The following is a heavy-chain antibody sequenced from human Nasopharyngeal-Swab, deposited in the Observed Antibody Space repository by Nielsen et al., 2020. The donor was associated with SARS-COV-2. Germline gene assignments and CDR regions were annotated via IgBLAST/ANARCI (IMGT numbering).Heavy chain of an antibody. V-gene: IGHV1-2*06. J-gene: IGHJ3*02. CDR3: AGMIIANDAFDI. Sequence: ASVKVSCKPSGYIFTSHHIHWVRLAPGQGLEWMGRINPDTGVTIYAQNFQGRVTMTRDTSIRTAYMELSRLTSGDTAVYYCAGMIIANDAFDIWGQGTMVTVSS. D-gene: IGHD3-22*01. CDR2: INPDTGVT. CDR1: GYIFTSHH.